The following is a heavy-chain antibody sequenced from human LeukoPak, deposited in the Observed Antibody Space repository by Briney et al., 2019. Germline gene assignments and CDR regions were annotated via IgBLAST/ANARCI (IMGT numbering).Heavy chain of an antibody. Sequence: PGGSLRLSCAASGFTFSSYGMHWVRQAPGKGLGWVAVISYDGSNKYYADSVKGRFTISRDNSKNTLYLQMNSLRAEDTAVYYCAKDLQSHDYVWGSYRYTDVGPDYWGQGTLVTVSS. CDR1: GFTFSSYG. J-gene: IGHJ4*02. CDR3: AKDLQSHDYVWGSYRYTDVGPDY. V-gene: IGHV3-30*18. D-gene: IGHD3-16*02. CDR2: ISYDGSNK.